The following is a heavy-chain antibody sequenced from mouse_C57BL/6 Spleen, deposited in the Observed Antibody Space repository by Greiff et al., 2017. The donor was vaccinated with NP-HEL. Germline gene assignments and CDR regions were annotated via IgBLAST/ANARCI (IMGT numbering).Heavy chain of an antibody. J-gene: IGHJ4*01. D-gene: IGHD1-1*01. CDR1: GFTFSDYG. CDR2: ISSGSSTI. CDR3: ARTGDDYGPYYYAMDY. V-gene: IGHV5-17*01. Sequence: EVQLVESGGGLVKPGGSLKLSCAASGFTFSDYGMHWVRQAPEKGLEWVAYISSGSSTIYYADTVKGRFTMPRDNAKNTLFLQMTSLRSEDTAMYYCARTGDDYGPYYYAMDYWGQGTSVTVSS.